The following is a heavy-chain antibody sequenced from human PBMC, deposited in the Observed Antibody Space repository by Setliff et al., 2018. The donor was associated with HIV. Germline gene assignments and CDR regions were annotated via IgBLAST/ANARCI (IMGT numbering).Heavy chain of an antibody. J-gene: IGHJ4*02. CDR3: ARDRLYYFDY. CDR1: GGSISSYY. CDR2: IYYSGST. V-gene: IGHV4-59*01. D-gene: IGHD6-19*01. Sequence: SETLSLTCTVSGGSISSYYWSWIRQPPGKGLEWIGYIYYSGSTNYNPSLKSRVTISVDTSKNQSSPKLSSVTAADTAVYYCARDRLYYFDYWGQGTLVTVSS.